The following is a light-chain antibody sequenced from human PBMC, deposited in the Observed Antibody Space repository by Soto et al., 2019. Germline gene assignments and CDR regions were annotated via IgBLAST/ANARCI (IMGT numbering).Light chain of an antibody. J-gene: IGLJ1*01. CDR2: DVS. V-gene: IGLV2-8*01. CDR1: SSDVGKYDY. CDR3: CSYAGTFYV. Sequence: QSALTQPPSASGSPGQSVTISCTGTSSDVGKYDYVSWFQHHPGKAPKLMIYDVSERPSGVPDRFSGSKSGNTASLTISGLQAEDEADYYCCSYAGTFYVFGTGTKVTVL.